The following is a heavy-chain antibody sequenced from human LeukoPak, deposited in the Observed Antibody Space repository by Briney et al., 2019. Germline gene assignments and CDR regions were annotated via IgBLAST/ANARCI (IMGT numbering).Heavy chain of an antibody. CDR2: IHYSGST. V-gene: IGHV4-59*12. CDR3: ARDSIAGYSLSW. Sequence: SETLSLTCTVSGGSISSYYWSWIRQPPGKGLEWIGYIHYSGSTNYNPSLKGRLTISVDTAKNQFSLKLSSVTAADTAVYYCARDSIAGYSLSWWGQGTLVTVSS. D-gene: IGHD3-9*01. J-gene: IGHJ4*02. CDR1: GGSISSYY.